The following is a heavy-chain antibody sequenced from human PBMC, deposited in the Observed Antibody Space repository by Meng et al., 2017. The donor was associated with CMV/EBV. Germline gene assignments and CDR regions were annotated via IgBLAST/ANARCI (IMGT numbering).Heavy chain of an antibody. CDR1: GYTFTSYD. CDR3: ARRGYSSRNWFDP. D-gene: IGHD6-19*01. CDR2: MNPNSGNT. V-gene: IGHV1-8*03. Sequence: SVNASCKASGYTFTSYDINWVRQATGQGLEWMGWMNPNSGNTGYAQKFQGRVTITRNTSISTAYMELSSLRSEDTAVYYCARRGYSSRNWFDPWGQGTLVTVSS. J-gene: IGHJ5*02.